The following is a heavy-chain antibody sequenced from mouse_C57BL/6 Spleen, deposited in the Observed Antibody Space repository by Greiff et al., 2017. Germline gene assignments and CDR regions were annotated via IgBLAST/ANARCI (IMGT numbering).Heavy chain of an antibody. Sequence: QVQLKQPGAELVKPGASVKLSCKASGYTFTSYWMHWVKQRPGQGLEWIGMIHPNSGSTNYNEKFKSKATLTVDKSSSTAYMQLSSLTSEDSAVYYCAKLTGTSGYYFDYWGQGTTLTVSS. CDR3: AKLTGTSGYYFDY. J-gene: IGHJ2*01. V-gene: IGHV1-64*01. D-gene: IGHD4-1*01. CDR2: IHPNSGST. CDR1: GYTFTSYW.